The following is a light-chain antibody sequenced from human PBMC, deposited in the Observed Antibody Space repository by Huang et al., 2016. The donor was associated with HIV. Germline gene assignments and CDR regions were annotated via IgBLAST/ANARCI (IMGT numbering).Light chain of an antibody. V-gene: IGKV1D-12*01. J-gene: IGKJ2*01. CDR1: QGISSR. CDR2: AAS. CDR3: QQANSLPNT. Sequence: DIQMTQSPSFVSASVGDRVTIHCRASQGISSRLAWYQQRPGKAPKLLIYAASSLQSGIPSRFSGSGSGTDFTLTISGLRPEDSATYYCQQANSLPNTFGQGTKVEIK.